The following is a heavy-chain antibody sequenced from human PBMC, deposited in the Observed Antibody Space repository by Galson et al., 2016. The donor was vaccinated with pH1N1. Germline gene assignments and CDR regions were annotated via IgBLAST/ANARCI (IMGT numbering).Heavy chain of an antibody. Sequence: SVKVSCKASGGIFASYAISWVRQAPGQGLEWMGGINFIFGTASYAHNPQGRVTITADKSTTTAYMELGSLRSEDTAVYYCARDRSVYYYYGMDVWGQGTTVTVSS. CDR1: GGIFASYA. V-gene: IGHV1-69*06. CDR2: INFIFGTA. D-gene: IGHD3-3*01. CDR3: ARDRSVYYYYGMDV. J-gene: IGHJ6*02.